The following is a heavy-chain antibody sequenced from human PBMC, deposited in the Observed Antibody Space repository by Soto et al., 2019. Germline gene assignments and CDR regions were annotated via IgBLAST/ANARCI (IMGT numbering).Heavy chain of an antibody. D-gene: IGHD3-10*01. CDR3: AITHLRFGEHHY. Sequence: QVQLVQSGAEVKKPGDSVKVSCKASGYTFTSYDINWVRQATGQGLEWMGWMNPNSGNTGYAQKFQGRVTMTRNTSISTAYMELSSLSSEDTAVYYCAITHLRFGEHHYWGQGTLVTVSS. CDR2: MNPNSGNT. CDR1: GYTFTSYD. V-gene: IGHV1-8*01. J-gene: IGHJ4*02.